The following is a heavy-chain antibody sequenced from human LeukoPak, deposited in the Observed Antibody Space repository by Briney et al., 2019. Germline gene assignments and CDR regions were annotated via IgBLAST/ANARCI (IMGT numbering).Heavy chain of an antibody. CDR1: GYTFTSYA. D-gene: IGHD3-22*01. Sequence: ASVKVSCKASGYTFTSYAMNWVRQAPGQGLEWMGWINTNTGNPTYAQGFTGRFVFSLDTSVSTAYLQISSLKAEDTAVYYCAREVLLNYYDSSGYYYQSYGMDVWGQGTTVTVSS. V-gene: IGHV7-4-1*02. CDR2: INTNTGNP. J-gene: IGHJ6*02. CDR3: AREVLLNYYDSSGYYYQSYGMDV.